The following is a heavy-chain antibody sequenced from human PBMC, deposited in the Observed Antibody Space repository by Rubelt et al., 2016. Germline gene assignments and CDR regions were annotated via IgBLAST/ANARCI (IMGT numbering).Heavy chain of an antibody. CDR2: INHSGRT. Sequence: QVQLRVSGSGLVKASQTLSLTCAVSGAYITNDGSSWNWIRQPPGKGLEWIGEINHSGRTNYNPSLKSRVTISIHTSKNQFSLKRSAVTAADTAGYYCAIHYYDSSGYYLEGFDYWGQGTLVTVSS. CDR3: AIHYYDSSGYYLEGFDY. V-gene: IGHV4-30-2*03. J-gene: IGHJ4*02. CDR1: GAYITNDGSS. D-gene: IGHD3-22*01.